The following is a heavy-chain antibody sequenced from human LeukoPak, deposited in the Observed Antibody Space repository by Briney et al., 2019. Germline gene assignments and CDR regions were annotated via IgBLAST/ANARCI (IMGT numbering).Heavy chain of an antibody. CDR1: GFTVSSNY. V-gene: IGHV3-53*01. CDR3: AREYYFDS. J-gene: IGHJ4*02. CDR2: IYSGGST. Sequence: PGGSLRLSCAASGFTVSSNYMSWVRQAPGKGLEWVSVIYSGGSTYYADSVKGRFTISRDNAKNSLYLQMNSLRAEDTAVYYCAREYYFDSWGQGTLVTVSS.